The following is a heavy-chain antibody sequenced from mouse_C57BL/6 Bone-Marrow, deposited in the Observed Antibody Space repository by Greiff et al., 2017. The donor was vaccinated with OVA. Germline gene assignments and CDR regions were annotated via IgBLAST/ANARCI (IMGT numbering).Heavy chain of an antibody. D-gene: IGHD2-1*01. CDR3: ASPYGNYGYYAMDY. J-gene: IGHJ4*01. Sequence: VQLKQSGPELVKPGDSVKISCKASGYSFTGYFMNWVMQSHGKSLEWIGRINPYNGDTFYNQKFKGKATLTVDKSSSTAHMELRSLTSEDSAVYYCASPYGNYGYYAMDYWGQGTSVTVSS. CDR2: INPYNGDT. CDR1: GYSFTGYF. V-gene: IGHV1-20*01.